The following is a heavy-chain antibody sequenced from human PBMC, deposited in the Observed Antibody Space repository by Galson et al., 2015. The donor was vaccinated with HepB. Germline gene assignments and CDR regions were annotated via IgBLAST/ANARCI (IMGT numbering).Heavy chain of an antibody. D-gene: IGHD6-19*01. CDR3: ANLGIMAPKKYSSGWYNY. Sequence: SLRLSCAASGFTFSSYGMHWVRQAPGKGLEWVAVISYDGSNKYYADSVKGRFTISRDNSKNTLYLQMNSLRAEDTAVYYCANLGIMAPKKYSSGWYNYWGQGTLVTVSS. CDR2: ISYDGSNK. CDR1: GFTFSSYG. V-gene: IGHV3-30*18. J-gene: IGHJ4*02.